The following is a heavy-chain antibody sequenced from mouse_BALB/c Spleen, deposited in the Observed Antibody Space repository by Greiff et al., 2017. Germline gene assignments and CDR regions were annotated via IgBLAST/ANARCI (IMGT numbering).Heavy chain of an antibody. D-gene: IGHD2-4*01. CDR2: IDPSDSET. CDR1: GYSFTSYW. CDR3: TRLITDAMDY. Sequence: QVQLQQSGPQLVRPGASVKISCKASGYSFTSYWMHWVKQRPGQGLEWIGMIDPSDSETRLNQKFKDKATLTVDKSSSTAYMQLSSPTSEDSAVYYCTRLITDAMDYWGQGTSVTVSS. V-gene: IGHV1S127*01. J-gene: IGHJ4*01.